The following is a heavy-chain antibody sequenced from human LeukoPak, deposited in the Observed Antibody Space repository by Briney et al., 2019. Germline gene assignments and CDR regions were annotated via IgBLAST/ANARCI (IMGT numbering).Heavy chain of an antibody. J-gene: IGHJ4*02. CDR3: ARRDPFGGVLAPFDY. Sequence: GGGLRLSCAASGFTFSSYSMNWVRQAPGKGLEWVSYISSSSSTIYYADSVKGRFTISRDNAKNSLYLQMNSLRDEDTAVYYCARRDPFGGVLAPFDYWGEGTLVSVST. CDR2: ISSSSSTI. D-gene: IGHD3-16*02. CDR1: GFTFSSYS. V-gene: IGHV3-48*02.